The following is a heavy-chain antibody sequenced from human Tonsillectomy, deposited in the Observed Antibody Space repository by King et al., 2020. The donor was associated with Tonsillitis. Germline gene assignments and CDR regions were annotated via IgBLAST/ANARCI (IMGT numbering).Heavy chain of an antibody. Sequence: VQLVESGAEVKKPGASVKVSCKASGYTFTGYYMHGVRQAPGQGLEWMGWINPNSGGTNFAQKFQGRVTMTRDTSISTAYMERSRLRSDDTAVYYCARTGEIAAAGTGDYYGMDVWGQGTTVTVSS. J-gene: IGHJ6*02. D-gene: IGHD6-13*01. V-gene: IGHV1-2*02. CDR1: GYTFTGYY. CDR3: ARTGEIAAAGTGDYYGMDV. CDR2: INPNSGGT.